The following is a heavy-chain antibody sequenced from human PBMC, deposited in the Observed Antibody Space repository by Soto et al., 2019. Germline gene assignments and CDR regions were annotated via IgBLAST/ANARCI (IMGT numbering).Heavy chain of an antibody. CDR1: GYTLIMYY. V-gene: IGHV1-46*01. D-gene: IGHD3-22*01. J-gene: IGHJ4*02. CDR2: INPSGGST. Sequence: ASVKVSCKASGYTLIMYYIHWMRQAPGQGLEWVGLINPSGGSTIYAQKFQGRVTMTRDTSTSTVYMDLSSLRSEDTAVYYCARSPYSSGYYYAIDYWGQGTQVTVSS. CDR3: ARSPYSSGYYYAIDY.